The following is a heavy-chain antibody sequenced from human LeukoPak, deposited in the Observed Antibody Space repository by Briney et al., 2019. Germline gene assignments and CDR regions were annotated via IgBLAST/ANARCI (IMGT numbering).Heavy chain of an antibody. Sequence: GGSLRLSCPASGFTLSSYAMSWVRQAPGKGLEWVSGISGSGGSTYYADSVKGRFTISRDNSKNTLYLQMNSLRAEDTALYYCAKVVTGYWYFDYWGQGTLVTVSS. CDR3: AKVVTGYWYFDY. CDR1: GFTLSSYA. CDR2: ISGSGGST. J-gene: IGHJ4*02. D-gene: IGHD3-9*01. V-gene: IGHV3-23*01.